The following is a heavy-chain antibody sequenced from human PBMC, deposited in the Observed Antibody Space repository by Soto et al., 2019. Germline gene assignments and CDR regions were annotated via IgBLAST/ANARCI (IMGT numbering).Heavy chain of an antibody. V-gene: IGHV3-30*18. CDR1: GLTFSSYG. CDR2: ISYDGSNK. Sequence: GGSLRLSCAASGLTFSSYGMHWVRQAPGRGLEWVAVISYDGSNKNYADSVKGRFTISRDNSKNTVYLQMNSLRAEDTALYYCAKDTYYHDSSGYYIFDYWGQGTLVSVSS. J-gene: IGHJ4*02. D-gene: IGHD3-22*01. CDR3: AKDTYYHDSSGYYIFDY.